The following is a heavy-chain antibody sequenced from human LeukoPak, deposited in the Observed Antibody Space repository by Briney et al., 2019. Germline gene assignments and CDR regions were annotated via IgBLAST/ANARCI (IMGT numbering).Heavy chain of an antibody. D-gene: IGHD1-26*01. V-gene: IGHV4-39*01. CDR1: GGSVSSSSYY. CDR3: ARHSGSYYQPLDY. CDR2: IYYSGGT. J-gene: IGHJ4*02. Sequence: PSETLSLTCSVSGGSVSSSSYYWGWIRQPPGKGLEWIGSIYYSGGTYYNPSVKSRVIISVDTSKNQFSLKVSSVTAADTAVYYCARHSGSYYQPLDYWGQGTLVTVSS.